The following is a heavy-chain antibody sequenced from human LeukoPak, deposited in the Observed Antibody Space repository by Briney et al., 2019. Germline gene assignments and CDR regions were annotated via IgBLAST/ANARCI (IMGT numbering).Heavy chain of an antibody. V-gene: IGHV1-18*01. CDR2: ISGYNGNT. D-gene: IGHD5-24*01. CDR3: ARTTAGATEGAFDI. J-gene: IGHJ3*02. Sequence: ASVKVSCKASGYTFGNYGITWVRQAPGQGLEWMGWISGYNGNTDYAEKLQGRVTMTTDTSTSTAYMELRSLRSDDTAVYYCARTTAGATEGAFDIWGQGAMVTVSS. CDR1: GYTFGNYG.